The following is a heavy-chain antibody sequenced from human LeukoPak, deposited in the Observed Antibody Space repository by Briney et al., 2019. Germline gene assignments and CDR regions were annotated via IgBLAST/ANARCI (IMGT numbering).Heavy chain of an antibody. CDR2: IYWNDDK. Sequence: SGPTLVNPTQTLTLTCTFSGFSLSTSGVGVGWIRQPPGKALEWLALIYWNDDKRYSPSLKSRLTITKDTSKNQVVLTMTNMDPGDTATYYCAHRQGRWELLPIDAFDIWGQGTMVTVPS. CDR3: AHRQGRWELLPIDAFDI. D-gene: IGHD1-26*01. V-gene: IGHV2-5*01. CDR1: GFSLSTSGVG. J-gene: IGHJ3*02.